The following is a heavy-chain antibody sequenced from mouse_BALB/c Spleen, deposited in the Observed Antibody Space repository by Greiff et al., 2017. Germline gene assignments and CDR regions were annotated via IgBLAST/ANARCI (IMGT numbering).Heavy chain of an antibody. CDR3: ARWAITTGRWFAY. J-gene: IGHJ3*01. Sequence: EVQLQQSGPELVKPGASVKMSCKASGYTFTSYVMHWVKQKPGQGLEWIGYINPYNDGTKYNEKFKGKATLTSDKSSSTAYMELSSLTSEDSAVYYCARWAITTGRWFAYWGQGTLVTVSA. D-gene: IGHD2-4*01. CDR2: INPYNDGT. V-gene: IGHV1-14*01. CDR1: GYTFTSYV.